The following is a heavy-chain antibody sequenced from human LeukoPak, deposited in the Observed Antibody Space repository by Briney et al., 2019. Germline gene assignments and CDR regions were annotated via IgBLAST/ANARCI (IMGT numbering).Heavy chain of an antibody. CDR1: GGSISSYY. D-gene: IGHD6-19*01. CDR3: ARDWQWLVLDY. V-gene: IGHV4-59*12. Sequence: SDTLSLTCSVCGGSISSYYWRWMREPPGKGLEWIVYAADRGSTNYSPSLKRRVNISVDTSKKQLSLEVISVTAAHPAVYYCARDWQWLVLDYWGQGTLVTVSS. J-gene: IGHJ4*02. CDR2: AADRGST.